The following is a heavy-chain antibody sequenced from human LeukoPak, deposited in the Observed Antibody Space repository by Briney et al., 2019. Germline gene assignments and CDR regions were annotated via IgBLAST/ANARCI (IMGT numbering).Heavy chain of an antibody. J-gene: IGHJ4*02. V-gene: IGHV3-23*01. CDR2: ISGSGGST. CDR1: GFTFSIYA. Sequence: PGGSLRLSCAASGFTFSIYAMSWVRQAPGKGLEWVSAISGSGGSTYYADSVKGRFTISRDNSKNTLYLQMNSLRAEDTAVYYCAKDAITRYDILTGYFDDCGQGTLVTASS. D-gene: IGHD3-9*01. CDR3: AKDAITRYDILTGYFDD.